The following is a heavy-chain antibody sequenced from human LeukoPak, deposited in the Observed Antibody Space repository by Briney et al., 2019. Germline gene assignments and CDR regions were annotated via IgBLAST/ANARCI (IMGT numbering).Heavy chain of an antibody. D-gene: IGHD4-17*01. Sequence: GGSLRLSCAASGFTFSSYWIHWVRQAPGKGLVWVSRINRDGSSTSYADSVKGRFTISRDNAKNTLYLQMNSLRAEDTAVYYCARDGDYYGVDVWGKGTTVTVSS. J-gene: IGHJ6*04. V-gene: IGHV3-74*01. CDR2: INRDGSST. CDR1: GFTFSSYW. CDR3: ARDGDYYGVDV.